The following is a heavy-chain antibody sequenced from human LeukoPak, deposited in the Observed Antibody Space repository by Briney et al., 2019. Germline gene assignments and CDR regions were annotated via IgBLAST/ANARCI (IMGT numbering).Heavy chain of an antibody. CDR1: GYTFTSYY. D-gene: IGHD2-15*01. Sequence: EASVKVSCKASGYTFTSYYMHWVRQAPGQGLEWMGIISPSGGSTSYAQKFQGRVTMTRDTSTSTVYMELSSLRSEDTAVYYCARVRQYCSGGSCYYFDYWGQGTLVTVSS. V-gene: IGHV1-46*01. CDR3: ARVRQYCSGGSCYYFDY. J-gene: IGHJ4*02. CDR2: ISPSGGST.